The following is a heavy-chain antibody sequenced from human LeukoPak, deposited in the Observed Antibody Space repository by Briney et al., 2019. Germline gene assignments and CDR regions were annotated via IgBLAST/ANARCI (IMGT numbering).Heavy chain of an antibody. V-gene: IGHV4-34*01. J-gene: IGHJ4*02. CDR1: GGSFSGYY. D-gene: IGHD3-22*01. Sequence: SETLSLTCAVYGGSFSGYYWSWIRQPPGKGLEWIGEINHSGSTNYNPSLKSRDTISVDTSKNQFSLKLSSVTAADTAVYYCARGRLYDSSGYSIDYWGQGTLVTVSS. CDR3: ARGRLYDSSGYSIDY. CDR2: INHSGST.